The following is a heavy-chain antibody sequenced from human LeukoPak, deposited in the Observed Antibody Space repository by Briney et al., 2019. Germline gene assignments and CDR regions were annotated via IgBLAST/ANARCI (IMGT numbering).Heavy chain of an antibody. CDR3: ASQPAPYCSGGSCYGYYYMDV. D-gene: IGHD2-15*01. CDR1: GGTFSSYA. CDR2: IIPIFGTA. Sequence: SVKVSCKASGGTFSSYAISWVRQAPGQGLEWMGGIIPIFGTANYAQKFQGRVTITADKSTSTAYMELSSLRSEDTAVYYCASQPAPYCSGGSCYGYYYMDVWGKGTTVTVSS. J-gene: IGHJ6*03. V-gene: IGHV1-69*06.